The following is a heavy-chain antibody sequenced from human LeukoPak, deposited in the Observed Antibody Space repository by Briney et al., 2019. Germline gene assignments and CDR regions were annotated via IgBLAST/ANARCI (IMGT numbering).Heavy chain of an antibody. D-gene: IGHD3-10*01. V-gene: IGHV3-23*01. CDR3: ATLRYGSGSYYADY. Sequence: PGGSLRLSCAASGFTFSSYAMSWVRQAPGKGLEWVSAMSGSGGSTYYADSVKGRFTISRDNSKNTLYLQMNSLRTEDTAVYFCATLRYGSGSYYADYWGQGTLVTVSS. J-gene: IGHJ4*02. CDR2: MSGSGGST. CDR1: GFTFSSYA.